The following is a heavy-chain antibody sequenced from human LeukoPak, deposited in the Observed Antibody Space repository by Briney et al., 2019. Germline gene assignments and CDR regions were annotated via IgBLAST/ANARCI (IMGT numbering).Heavy chain of an antibody. D-gene: IGHD4-11*01. CDR1: GDTFIPYT. J-gene: IGHJ4*02. CDR2: IIPIFGTA. CDR3: ARDTTVTTGFRSFDY. Sequence: ASVKVSCKASGDTFIPYTFSWVRQAPGHGLEWMGGIIPIFGTANYAQKFQGRVTITTDESTSTAYMDLSSLRSEDTAVYFCARDTTVTTGFRSFDYWGQGTLVTVSS. V-gene: IGHV1-69*05.